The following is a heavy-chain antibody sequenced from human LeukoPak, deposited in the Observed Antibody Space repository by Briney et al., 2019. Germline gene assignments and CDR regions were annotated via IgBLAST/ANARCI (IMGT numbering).Heavy chain of an antibody. V-gene: IGHV3-66*01. CDR3: ARGSARLYYYYYGMDV. J-gene: IGHJ6*02. CDR2: IYSGGST. Sequence: GGSLRLSCAASGFTVSSNYMSWVRQAPGKGLEWVSVIYSGGSTYYADSVKGRFTISRDNSKNTLYLQMNSLRAEDTAVYYCARGSARLYYYYYGMDVWGQGTTVTVSS. D-gene: IGHD5-18*01. CDR1: GFTVSSNY.